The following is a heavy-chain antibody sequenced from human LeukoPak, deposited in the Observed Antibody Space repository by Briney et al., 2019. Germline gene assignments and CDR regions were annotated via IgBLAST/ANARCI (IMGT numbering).Heavy chain of an antibody. CDR3: ARSRRVVVPAAMSRNYYYYGMDV. J-gene: IGHJ6*02. D-gene: IGHD2-2*01. Sequence: SSETLSLTCAVYGGSFSGYYWSWIRQPPGKGLEWIGEINHSGSTNYNPSLKSRVTVSVDTSKNQFSLKLSSVTAADTAVYYCARSRRVVVPAAMSRNYYYYGMDVWGQGTTVTVSS. V-gene: IGHV4-34*01. CDR2: INHSGST. CDR1: GGSFSGYY.